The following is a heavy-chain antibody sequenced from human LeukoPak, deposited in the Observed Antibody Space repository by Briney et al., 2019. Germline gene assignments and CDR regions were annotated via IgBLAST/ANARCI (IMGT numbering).Heavy chain of an antibody. V-gene: IGHV1-46*01. D-gene: IGHD2-2*01. J-gene: IGHJ4*02. Sequence: ASVKVSCKASGYTFTSYYMHWVRQAPGQGLEWMGIINPSGGSTSYAQKFQGRVTMTRDTSTSTVYMELSSLRSEDTAVYYCARKAGYCSSTSCYSRPSRIDYWGQGTLVTVSP. CDR2: INPSGGST. CDR3: ARKAGYCSSTSCYSRPSRIDY. CDR1: GYTFTSYY.